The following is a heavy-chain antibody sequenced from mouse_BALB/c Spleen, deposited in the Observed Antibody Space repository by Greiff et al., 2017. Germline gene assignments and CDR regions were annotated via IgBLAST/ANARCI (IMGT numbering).Heavy chain of an antibody. J-gene: IGHJ4*01. CDR2: ISDGGSYT. D-gene: IGHD2-14*01. V-gene: IGHV5-4*02. Sequence: EVMLVESGGGLVQPGGSLKLSCAASGFTFSDYYMYWVRQTPEKRLEWVATISDGGSYTYYPDSVKGRFTISRDNAKNNLYLQMSSLKSEDTAMYYCARDEAYYRDDGGYYAMDDWGQGTSVTVSS. CDR3: ARDEAYYRDDGGYYAMDD. CDR1: GFTFSDYY.